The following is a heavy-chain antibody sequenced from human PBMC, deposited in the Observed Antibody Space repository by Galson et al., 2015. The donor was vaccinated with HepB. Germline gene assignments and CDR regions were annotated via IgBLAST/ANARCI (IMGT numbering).Heavy chain of an antibody. CDR3: AYSTHSSAPN. CDR1: GFTVSSYW. D-gene: IGHD6-25*01. Sequence: SLRLSCAVSGFTVSSYWMTWVRQAPGKGLEWVAHIKPDGSEMFYVDSVKGRFTISKDSAENSLFLQMNNLRAEDTAMYYCAYSTHSSAPNWGQGTLVTVSS. CDR2: IKPDGSEM. V-gene: IGHV3-7*03. J-gene: IGHJ4*02.